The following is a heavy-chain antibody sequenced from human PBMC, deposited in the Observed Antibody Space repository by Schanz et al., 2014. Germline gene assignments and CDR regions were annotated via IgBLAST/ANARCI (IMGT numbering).Heavy chain of an antibody. V-gene: IGHV3-43*01. D-gene: IGHD3-16*01. CDR1: GFTFDDYT. CDR2: ITWDGGIT. CDR3: AKGAVEMSTGLGGS. Sequence: VQLVESGGVVVQPGGSLRLSCAASGFTFDDYTMHWVRQAPGKGLEWVSLITWDGGITYYADSLKGRFTISRDNSKNSLYLQMNRLRTEDTALYYCAKGAVEMSTGLGGSWGQGTLVTVSS. J-gene: IGHJ5*02.